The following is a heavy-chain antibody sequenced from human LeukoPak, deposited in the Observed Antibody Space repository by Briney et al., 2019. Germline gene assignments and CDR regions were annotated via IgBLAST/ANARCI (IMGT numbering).Heavy chain of an antibody. J-gene: IGHJ4*02. CDR2: NIGSGGTT. CDR3: ARRGYNYGQFDL. V-gene: IGHV3-23*01. D-gene: IGHD5-18*01. CDR1: GFTFSNYA. Sequence: GGSLRLSCAASGFTFSNYAMGWFRQASGKGLEWVSLNIGSGGTTYYAGSVKGRFTVFRDTSRNTLHLQMNNLRAEDTALYYCARRGYNYGQFDLWGPGTLVTVSS.